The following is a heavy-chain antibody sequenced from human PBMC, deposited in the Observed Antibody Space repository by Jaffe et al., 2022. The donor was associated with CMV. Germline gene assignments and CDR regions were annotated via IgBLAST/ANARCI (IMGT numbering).Heavy chain of an antibody. CDR3: ARDKDTMVRGVIIRGYFQH. D-gene: IGHD3-10*01. CDR2: IIPILGIA. V-gene: IGHV1-69*09. Sequence: QVQLVQSGAEVKKPGSSVKVSCKASGGTFSSYAISWVRQAPGQGLEWMGRIIPILGIANYAQKFQGRVTITADKSTSTAYMELSSLRSEDTAVYYCARDKDTMVRGVIIRGYFQHWGQGTLVTVSS. CDR1: GGTFSSYA. J-gene: IGHJ1*01.